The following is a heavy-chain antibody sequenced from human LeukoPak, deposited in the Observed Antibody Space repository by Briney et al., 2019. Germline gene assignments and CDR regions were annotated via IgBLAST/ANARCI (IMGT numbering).Heavy chain of an antibody. V-gene: IGHV3-21*01. D-gene: IGHD2-15*01. CDR1: GFSFSTYN. J-gene: IGHJ4*02. Sequence: GGSLRLSCAASGFSFSTYNMNWVRQAPGKGLEWVSSISDNKHYIYYADSVKGRFTVSRDNAKNSLYLQMSGLRAEDTAVYYCARDLILADNGGSSAHDYWGQGTLVTVSS. CDR3: ARDLILADNGGSSAHDY. CDR2: ISDNKHYI.